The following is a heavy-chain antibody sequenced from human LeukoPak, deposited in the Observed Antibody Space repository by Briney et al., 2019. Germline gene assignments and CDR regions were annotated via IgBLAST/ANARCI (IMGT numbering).Heavy chain of an antibody. Sequence: SETLSLTCTVSGSSISSSSYYWGWTRQPPGKGLEWIGSIYYSGSTYYNPSLKSRVTISVDTSKNQFSLKLSSVTAADTAVYYCARVGSAGELDYWGQGTLVTVSS. CDR3: ARVGSAGELDY. V-gene: IGHV4-39*07. J-gene: IGHJ4*02. D-gene: IGHD7-27*01. CDR1: GSSISSSSYY. CDR2: IYYSGST.